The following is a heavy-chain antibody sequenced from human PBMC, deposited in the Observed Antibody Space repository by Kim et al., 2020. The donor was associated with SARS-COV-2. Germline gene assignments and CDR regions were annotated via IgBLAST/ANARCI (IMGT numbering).Heavy chain of an antibody. V-gene: IGHV1-3*01. J-gene: IGHJ6*01. CDR2: INACNGNT. CDR1: GYTFTSYA. CDR3: ASELWFGDYIYYYYGMDV. Sequence: ASVKVSCKASGYTFTSYAMHWVRQAPGQRLEWMGWINACNGNTKYSQKFQGRVTITRDTSASTAYMELSSLRSEDTAVYYCASELWFGDYIYYYYGMDVW. D-gene: IGHD3-10*01.